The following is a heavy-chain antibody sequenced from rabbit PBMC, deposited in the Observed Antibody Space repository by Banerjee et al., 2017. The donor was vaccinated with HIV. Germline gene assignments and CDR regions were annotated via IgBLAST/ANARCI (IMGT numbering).Heavy chain of an antibody. J-gene: IGHJ6*01. CDR2: IGTGVGDT. CDR3: ARSTYGYDDYADLYYAAMDL. Sequence: QEQLVESGGGLVKPGASLTLTCTASGFSFSSGYDMCWVRQAPGKGLEWIACIGTGVGDTYYANWAKGRFTISKTSSTTVTLQVTSLTAADTATYFCARSTYGYDDYADLYYAAMDLWGQGTLVTVS. D-gene: IGHD6-1*01. V-gene: IGHV1S45*01. CDR1: GFSFSSGYD.